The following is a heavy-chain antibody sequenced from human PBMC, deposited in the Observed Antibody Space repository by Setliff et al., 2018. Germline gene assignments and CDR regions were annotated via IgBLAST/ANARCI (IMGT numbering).Heavy chain of an antibody. CDR3: AISTIFGVVSPTPDAFDI. CDR2: FDPEDGET. V-gene: IGHV1-24*01. J-gene: IGHJ3*02. CDR1: GYTLTELS. D-gene: IGHD3-3*01. Sequence: GASVKVSCKVSGYTLTELSRHWVRQAPGKGLEWMGGFDPEDGETIYAQKFQGRVTMTTDTSTSTAYMELSRLRSEDTAVYYCAISTIFGVVSPTPDAFDIWGQGTMVTVSS.